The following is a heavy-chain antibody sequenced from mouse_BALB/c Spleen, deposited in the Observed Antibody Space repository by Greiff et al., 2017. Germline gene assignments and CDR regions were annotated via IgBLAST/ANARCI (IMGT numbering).Heavy chain of an antibody. CDR2: IDPENGDT. J-gene: IGHJ3*01. CDR3: NSYGYAFAY. D-gene: IGHD2-2*01. CDR1: GFNIKDYY. Sequence: EVQLQQSGAELVRSGASVKLSCTASGFNIKDYYMHWVKQRPEQGLEWIGWIDPENGDTEYAPKFQGKATMTADPSSNTAYLQLSSLTSEDTAVYYCNSYGYAFAYWGQGTLVTVSA. V-gene: IGHV14-4*02.